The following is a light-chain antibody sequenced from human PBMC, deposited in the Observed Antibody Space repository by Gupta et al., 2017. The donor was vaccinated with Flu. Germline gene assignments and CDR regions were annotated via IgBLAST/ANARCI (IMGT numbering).Light chain of an antibody. CDR3: MQALQTPYT. CDR1: QSLLLSDGYDY. CDR2: MGS. J-gene: IGKJ2*01. V-gene: IGKV2-28*01. Sequence: IVMTQSPLSLPVTPGEPASISCKSSQSLLLSDGYDYLAWFLQKPGQSPHLLINMGSSRASGVPDRFSGSGSGTNFTLKLSRVEAEDVGVYYCMQALQTPYTFGQGTKLDIK.